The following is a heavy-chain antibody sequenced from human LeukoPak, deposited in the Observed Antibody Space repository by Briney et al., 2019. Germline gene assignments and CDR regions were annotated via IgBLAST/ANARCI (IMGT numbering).Heavy chain of an antibody. CDR2: INPSGGST. CDR1: GYTFTSYY. D-gene: IGHD3-10*01. CDR3: ARDRDYYGSGSYYNAFFY. V-gene: IGHV1-46*01. Sequence: ASVKVPCKASGYTFTSYYMHWVRQAPGQGLEWMGIINPSGGSTSYAQKFQGRVTMTRDTSTSTVYMELSSLRSEDTAVYFCARDRDYYGSGSYYNAFFYWGQGTLVTVSS. J-gene: IGHJ4*02.